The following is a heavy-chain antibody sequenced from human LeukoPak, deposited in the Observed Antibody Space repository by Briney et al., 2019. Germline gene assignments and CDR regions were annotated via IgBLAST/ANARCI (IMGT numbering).Heavy chain of an antibody. CDR2: ISSSSSYI. CDR1: GFTFSSYS. Sequence: SRGSLRLSCAASGFTFSSYSMNWVRQAPGKGLEWVSSISSSSSYIYYADSVKGRFTISRDNAKNSLYLQMNSLRAEDTAVYYCARVQQWLANDYWGQGTLVTVSS. CDR3: ARVQQWLANDY. D-gene: IGHD6-19*01. V-gene: IGHV3-21*01. J-gene: IGHJ4*02.